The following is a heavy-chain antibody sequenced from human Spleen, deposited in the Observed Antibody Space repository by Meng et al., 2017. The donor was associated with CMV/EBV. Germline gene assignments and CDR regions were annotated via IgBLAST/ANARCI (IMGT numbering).Heavy chain of an antibody. J-gene: IGHJ5*02. CDR1: GYTFTGYY. Sequence: ASVKVSCKASGYTFTGYYIHWVRQAPGQGPEWMGWINPKSGGSNYAQKFQGRVTLTRDTSISTAYMELSRLRSDDTAVYYCARGDIVVLPTTTPWFDPWGQGVLVTVSS. V-gene: IGHV1-2*02. D-gene: IGHD2-2*01. CDR2: INPKSGGS. CDR3: ARGDIVVLPTTTPWFDP.